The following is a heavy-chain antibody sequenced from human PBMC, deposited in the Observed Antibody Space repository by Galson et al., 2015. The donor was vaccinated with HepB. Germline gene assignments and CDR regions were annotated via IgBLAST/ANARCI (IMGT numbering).Heavy chain of an antibody. CDR2: LQHDESRL. V-gene: IGHV3-30*02. J-gene: IGHJ4*02. CDR3: AKDNPVLSN. Sequence: SLRLSCAVSGFIFSDSGMHWVRQSPGKGLEWLSFLQHDESRLLYGDSVKGRFTISRDISKNMLFLQMNSLTTEDSGVYYCAKDNPVLSNWGQGTLVTVSS. CDR1: GFIFSDSG.